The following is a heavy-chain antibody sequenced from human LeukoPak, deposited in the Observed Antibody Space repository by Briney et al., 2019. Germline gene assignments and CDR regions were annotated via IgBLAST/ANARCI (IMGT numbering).Heavy chain of an antibody. J-gene: IGHJ4*02. V-gene: IGHV3-74*01. Sequence: GGSLRLSCAASGFTFSSYWMHWVRQAPGKGLLWVSRINSDGSSTSYADSVKGRYTISRDNAKNTLYLQMNSLRAEDTAVYYCARRIAAAAAPYYFDYWGQGTLVTVSS. CDR3: ARRIAAAAAPYYFDY. CDR2: INSDGSST. CDR1: GFTFSSYW. D-gene: IGHD6-13*01.